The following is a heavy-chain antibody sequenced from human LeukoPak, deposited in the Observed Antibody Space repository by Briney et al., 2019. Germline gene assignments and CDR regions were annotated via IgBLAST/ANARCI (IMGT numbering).Heavy chain of an antibody. D-gene: IGHD6-13*01. Sequence: SETLSLTCTVSGGSISSSSYYWSWIRQPPGKGLEWIGYIFYSGSTNYNPSLKSRVTISVDTSKNQFSLKLSSVTAADTAVYYCARVYYSNSYDYWYFDLWGRGTLVTVSS. V-gene: IGHV4-61*01. CDR3: ARVYYSNSYDYWYFDL. CDR2: IFYSGST. CDR1: GGSISSSSYY. J-gene: IGHJ2*01.